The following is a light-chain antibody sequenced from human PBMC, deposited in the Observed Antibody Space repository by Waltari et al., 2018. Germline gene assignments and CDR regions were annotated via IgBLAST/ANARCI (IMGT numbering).Light chain of an antibody. V-gene: IGKV3-20*01. J-gene: IGKJ2*01. CDR2: CAS. CDR1: QSISSSF. Sequence: EIVLTQSPGTLSLSPGERVTLSCRASQSISSSFLAWYRQKPGQAPSLLIHCASSRATGIPDRFSGSGSGTDFTLTISRLEPEDFAVYYCQQYGSSPPFTFGQGTKLEI. CDR3: QQYGSSPPFT.